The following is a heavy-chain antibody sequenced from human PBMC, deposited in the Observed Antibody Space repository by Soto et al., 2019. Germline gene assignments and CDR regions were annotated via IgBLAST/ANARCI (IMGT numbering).Heavy chain of an antibody. V-gene: IGHV4-59*08. CDR2: IYYSGST. CDR3: ARQAPFTMVRGAIDVEDV. Sequence: PSETLSLTCTVSGGSISSYYWSWIRQPPGKGLEWIGYIYYSGSTNYNPSLKSRVTISVDTSKNQFSLKLSSVTAVDTAVYYCARQAPFTMVRGAIDVEDVWGKGTTVTVSS. CDR1: GGSISSYY. D-gene: IGHD3-10*01. J-gene: IGHJ6*04.